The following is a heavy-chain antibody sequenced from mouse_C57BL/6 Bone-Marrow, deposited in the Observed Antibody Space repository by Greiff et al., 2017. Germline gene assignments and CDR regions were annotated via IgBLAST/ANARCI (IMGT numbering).Heavy chain of an antibody. V-gene: IGHV5-4*03. Sequence: EVKLVESGGGLVKPGGSLKLSCAASGFTFSSYAMSWVRQTPEKRLEWVATISDGGSYTYYPDNVKGRFTISKDNAKNNLYLQMSHLKSEDTAMYYCASLGSPHFDYWGQGTTLTVSS. CDR2: ISDGGSYT. D-gene: IGHD1-1*01. J-gene: IGHJ2*01. CDR1: GFTFSSYA. CDR3: ASLGSPHFDY.